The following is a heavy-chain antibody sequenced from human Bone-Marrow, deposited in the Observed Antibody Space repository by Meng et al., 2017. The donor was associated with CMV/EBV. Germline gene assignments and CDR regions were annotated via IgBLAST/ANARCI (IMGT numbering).Heavy chain of an antibody. CDR3: ARGGGPDSSSWYWGYYYGMDV. J-gene: IGHJ6*02. CDR1: GGSISSYY. D-gene: IGHD6-13*01. Sequence: GSLRLSCSVFGGSISSYYWSWIRQPPGKGLEWIGYIYYSGSTNYNPSLKSRVTISVDTSKNQFSLKLSSVTAADTAVYYCARGGGPDSSSWYWGYYYGMDVWGQGTTVTVSS. V-gene: IGHV4-59*12. CDR2: IYYSGST.